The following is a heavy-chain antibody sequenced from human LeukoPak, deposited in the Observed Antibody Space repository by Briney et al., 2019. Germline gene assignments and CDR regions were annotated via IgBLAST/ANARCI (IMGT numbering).Heavy chain of an antibody. V-gene: IGHV4-59*01. J-gene: IGHJ3*02. CDR3: ARSNTAMPSDAFDI. CDR2: IYYSGST. CDR1: GGSISSYY. D-gene: IGHD5-18*01. Sequence: SETLSLTCTVSGGSISSYYWSWIRQPPGKGLEWIGYIYYSGSTNYNPSLKSRVTISVDTSKNQFSLKLSSVTAADTAVYYCARSNTAMPSDAFDIWGQGTMVTVSS.